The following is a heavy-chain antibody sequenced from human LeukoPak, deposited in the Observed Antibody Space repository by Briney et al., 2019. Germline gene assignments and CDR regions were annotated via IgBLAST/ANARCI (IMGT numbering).Heavy chain of an antibody. J-gene: IGHJ6*03. Sequence: GGSLRLSCVASGFNFDDYAMHWVRQAPGKGLEWVSGISWKGDKIGYADSAKGRFTISRDNAKKSLYLQMNSPRPEDTALYYCAKSGILQGYYFYYMDVWGKGTTVTIAS. CDR2: ISWKGDKI. V-gene: IGHV3-9*01. CDR1: GFNFDDYA. CDR3: AKSGILQGYYFYYMDV. D-gene: IGHD2-15*01.